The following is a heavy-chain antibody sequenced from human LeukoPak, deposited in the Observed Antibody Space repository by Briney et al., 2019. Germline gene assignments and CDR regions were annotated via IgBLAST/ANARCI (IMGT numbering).Heavy chain of an antibody. Sequence: SETLSLTCTVSGGPISSGSYYWSWIQQPAGRGLEWIGRIYTSGSTNYNPSLKSRVTISVDTSKNQFSLKLSSVTAADTAVYYCARVPVAGYYYYGMDVWGQGTTVTVSS. J-gene: IGHJ6*02. CDR1: GGPISSGSYY. CDR2: IYTSGST. V-gene: IGHV4-61*02. CDR3: ARVPVAGYYYYGMDV. D-gene: IGHD6-19*01.